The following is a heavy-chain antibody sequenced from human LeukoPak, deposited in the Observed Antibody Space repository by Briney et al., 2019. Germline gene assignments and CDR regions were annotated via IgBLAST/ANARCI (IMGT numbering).Heavy chain of an antibody. CDR2: INSDGSST. CDR3: AREPRADYSPHHYYYYYMDV. CDR1: GFTFSSYW. D-gene: IGHD4-11*01. Sequence: PGGSLRLSCAASGFTFSSYWMHWVRQAPGKGLVWVSRINSDGSSTSYADSVKGRFTISRDNAKNTLYLQMNSLRAEDTAVYYCAREPRADYSPHHYYYYYMDVWGKGTTVTVSS. V-gene: IGHV3-74*01. J-gene: IGHJ6*03.